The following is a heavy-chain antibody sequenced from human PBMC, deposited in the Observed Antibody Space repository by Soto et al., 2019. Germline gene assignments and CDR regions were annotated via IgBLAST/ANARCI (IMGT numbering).Heavy chain of an antibody. D-gene: IGHD5-12*01. CDR2: TYFRSKWYN. Sequence: SQTLSLTCAISGDSVSSNTASWNWIRQSPSRGLEWLGRTYFRSKWYNDYAVSVKSRIIINPDTSNNQFSLQLNSVTPEDTAVYLCAKGDNLGPKTGYAFDPWGQGIMVTVPQ. J-gene: IGHJ5*02. V-gene: IGHV6-1*01. CDR3: AKGDNLGPKTGYAFDP. CDR1: GDSVSSNTAS.